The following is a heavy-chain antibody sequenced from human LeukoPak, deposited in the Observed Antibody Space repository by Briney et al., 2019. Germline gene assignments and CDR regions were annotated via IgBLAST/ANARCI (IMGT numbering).Heavy chain of an antibody. D-gene: IGHD4-23*01. V-gene: IGHV3-15*01. Sequence: GGSLRLSCAASGFPFSNAWMSWVRQAPGKGLEWVGRIRSKTDGGTTDYAGSVKGRFTITRDDSKNMLYLQIHSLKNEDKAIYLLTPEDGVGTYFDYWGQGTLVTVSS. CDR3: TPEDGVGTYFDY. CDR1: GFPFSNAW. J-gene: IGHJ4*02. CDR2: IRSKTDGGTT.